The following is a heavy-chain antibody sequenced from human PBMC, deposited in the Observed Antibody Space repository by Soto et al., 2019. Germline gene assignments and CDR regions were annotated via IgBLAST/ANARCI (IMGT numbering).Heavy chain of an antibody. D-gene: IGHD2-2*01. CDR1: GFTVSSNY. CDR3: ARTFEDIVVVPDASYYYYVMDV. J-gene: IGHJ6*02. V-gene: IGHV3-53*01. Sequence: WSLRLSCAASGFTVSSNYMSWVRQAPGKGLEWVSVISSGVNTYYADSVKGRFSISRDNSMNTLFLQMNSLRAEDTAVYYCARTFEDIVVVPDASYYYYVMDVWGQGTTVTVSS. CDR2: ISSGVNT.